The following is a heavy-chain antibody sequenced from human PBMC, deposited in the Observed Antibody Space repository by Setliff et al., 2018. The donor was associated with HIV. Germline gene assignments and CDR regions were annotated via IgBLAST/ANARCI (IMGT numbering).Heavy chain of an antibody. D-gene: IGHD3-22*01. CDR3: ARDHRPYFYDKAWFDP. CDR1: GFTFSRYA. V-gene: IGHV3-21*01. Sequence: PGGSLRLSCAASGFTFSRYAMSWVRQAPGKGLEWVSSISTSSSFKYYTDSVKGRFTISRDNAKNSLYLQMNSLRAEDTAVYYCARDHRPYFYDKAWFDPWGQGTLVTVSS. J-gene: IGHJ5*02. CDR2: ISTSSSFK.